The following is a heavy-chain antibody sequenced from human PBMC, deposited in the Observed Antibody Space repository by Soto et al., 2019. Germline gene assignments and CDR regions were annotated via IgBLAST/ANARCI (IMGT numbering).Heavy chain of an antibody. D-gene: IGHD5-12*01. V-gene: IGHV1-69*12. CDR3: GGYANYYYGMDV. Sequence: QVQLVQSGAEVKKPGSSVKVSCKASGGTFSSYAISWVRQAPGQGLEWMGGIIPIFGTANYAQKFQGRVTIXAXVSTSTAYMELSSLRSEDTAVYYCGGYANYYYGMDVWGQGTTVTVSS. J-gene: IGHJ6*02. CDR2: IIPIFGTA. CDR1: GGTFSSYA.